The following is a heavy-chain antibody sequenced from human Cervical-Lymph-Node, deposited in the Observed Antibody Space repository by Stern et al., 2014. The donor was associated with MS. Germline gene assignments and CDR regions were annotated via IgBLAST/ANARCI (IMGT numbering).Heavy chain of an antibody. J-gene: IGHJ1*01. CDR3: AIGAVAGTYFQH. Sequence: QVQLMQSGAEVKKPGASVKVSCKASGYIFTSYGIAWVRQAPGQGLERMGWISTYNGNTNYAQKVQGRVTMTTEKSTSTAYMELRSLRSDDTAVYYGAIGAVAGTYFQHWGQGTLVTVSS. D-gene: IGHD6-19*01. CDR2: ISTYNGNT. CDR1: GYIFTSYG. V-gene: IGHV1-18*01.